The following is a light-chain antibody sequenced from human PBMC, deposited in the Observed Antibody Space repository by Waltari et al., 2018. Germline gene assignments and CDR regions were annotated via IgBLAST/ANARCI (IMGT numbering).Light chain of an antibody. CDR3: SLYMGSGIWV. J-gene: IGLJ3*02. Sequence: QTVVTQEPSLSVSPGGTVTLTCALSSGSLSTTSYATWYQQTPGQPPRTLVYKGNSRSSGVPDRCSGSILGNKAALTITGAQADDESDYYCSLYMGSGIWVFGGGTKLTVL. V-gene: IGLV8-61*01. CDR1: SGSLSTTSY. CDR2: KGN.